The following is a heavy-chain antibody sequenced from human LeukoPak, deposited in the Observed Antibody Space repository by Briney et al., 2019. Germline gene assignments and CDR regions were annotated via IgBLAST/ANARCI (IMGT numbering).Heavy chain of an antibody. CDR3: ARGLLWFGELFLSAFDI. J-gene: IGHJ3*02. Sequence: GESLKISCKGSGYSFTSYWIGWVRQMPGKGLEWMGIIYPGGSDTRYSPSFQGQVTISADKSISTAYLQWSSLKASDTAMYYCARGLLWFGELFLSAFDIWGQGTMVTVSS. CDR1: GYSFTSYW. CDR2: IYPGGSDT. D-gene: IGHD3-10*01. V-gene: IGHV5-51*01.